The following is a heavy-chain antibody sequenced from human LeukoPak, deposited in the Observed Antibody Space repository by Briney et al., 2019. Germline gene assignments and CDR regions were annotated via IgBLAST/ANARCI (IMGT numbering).Heavy chain of an antibody. V-gene: IGHV1-24*01. J-gene: IGHJ4*02. Sequence: ASVKVSCKVSGYTLTELSMHWVRQAPGKGLEWMGGFDPEDGETIYAQKFQGRVTMTEDTCTDTAYMELSSLRSEDTAVYYCASLFEGSGWSLLFDYWGQGTLVTVSS. CDR3: ASLFEGSGWSLLFDY. D-gene: IGHD6-19*01. CDR1: GYTLTELS. CDR2: FDPEDGET.